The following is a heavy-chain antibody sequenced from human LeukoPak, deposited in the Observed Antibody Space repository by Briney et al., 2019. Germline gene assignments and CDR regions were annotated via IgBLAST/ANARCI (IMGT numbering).Heavy chain of an antibody. V-gene: IGHV3-23*01. CDR3: AKARGYCSGGTCYSGFDY. CDR2: VSDGARNT. Sequence: PGGSLRLSCATSGFTFSSYTMNWVRQIPGKGLEWVSTVSDGARNTHYADSVKGRFTISRDNSKNTLYLQMNSLRAEDTAVYYCAKARGYCSGGTCYSGFDYWGQGTLVTVSS. J-gene: IGHJ4*02. D-gene: IGHD2-15*01. CDR1: GFTFSSYT.